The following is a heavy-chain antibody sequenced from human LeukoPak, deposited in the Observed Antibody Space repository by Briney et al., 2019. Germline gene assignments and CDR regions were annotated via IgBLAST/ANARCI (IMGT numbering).Heavy chain of an antibody. CDR2: INAGNGYT. Sequence: ASVKVSCKASGYTFTSYAMHWIRQAPGQRLEWIRWINAGNGYTKYSQKVQGRVTITRDTSASTAYMELSSLRSEDTAVYYCAREDSGYAFGDYWGQGTLVTVSS. CDR1: GYTFTSYA. J-gene: IGHJ4*02. CDR3: AREDSGYAFGDY. V-gene: IGHV1-3*01. D-gene: IGHD5-12*01.